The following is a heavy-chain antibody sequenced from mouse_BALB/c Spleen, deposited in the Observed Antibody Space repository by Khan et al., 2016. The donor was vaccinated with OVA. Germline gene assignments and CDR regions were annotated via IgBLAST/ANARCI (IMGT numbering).Heavy chain of an antibody. CDR2: ISYSGNT. D-gene: IGHD2-4*01. V-gene: IGHV3-2*02. CDR1: GYSITSEYT. J-gene: IGHJ3*01. Sequence: EVKLEESGPGLVKPSQSLSLTCTVTGYSITSEYTWNWIRQFPGHKLEWMGFISYSGNTRYNPSLKSRISITRDTSKNQFFLQLNSVTSEDTATYYCARKDYYDYDPFPYGGQGTLVTVSA. CDR3: ARKDYYDYDPFPY.